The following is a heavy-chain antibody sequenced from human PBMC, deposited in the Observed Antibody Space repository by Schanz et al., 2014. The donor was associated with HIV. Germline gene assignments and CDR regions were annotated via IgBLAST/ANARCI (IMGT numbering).Heavy chain of an antibody. V-gene: IGHV3-23*01. D-gene: IGHD4-4*01. CDR2: ISGSGSSP. J-gene: IGHJ4*02. CDR3: ANDPELTTITGYFDS. Sequence: EVQLLESGGGLVQPGGSLRLSCAASGFTFSDYAMSWVRQAPGKGLEWVSDISGSGSSPYYADSVKGRFTISRDNSKNTLYLQMHRLRAEDTALYFCANDPELTTITGYFDSWGQGTLVTVSS. CDR1: GFTFSDYA.